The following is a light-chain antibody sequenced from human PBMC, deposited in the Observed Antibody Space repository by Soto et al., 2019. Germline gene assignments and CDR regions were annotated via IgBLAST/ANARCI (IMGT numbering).Light chain of an antibody. CDR1: SNDGGGYNY. J-gene: IGLJ1*01. CDR2: DGT. CDR3: SSYSGSSTLSV. V-gene: IGLV2-14*03. Sequence: QSVLTQPASVSGSAGKWITISCTGTSNDGGGYNYVSWYQQHTGKAPKLMIYDGTIRPSGVSHRFSGSKSGNTASLAISGLRAEDEADYHCSSYSGSSTLSVFGTGTKVTVL.